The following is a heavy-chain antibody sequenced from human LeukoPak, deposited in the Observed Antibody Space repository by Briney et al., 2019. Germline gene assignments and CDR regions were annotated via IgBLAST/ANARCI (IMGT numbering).Heavy chain of an antibody. V-gene: IGHV4-59*01. J-gene: IGHJ1*01. D-gene: IGHD5-18*01. CDR1: GGSISSYY. Sequence: PSETLSLACTVSGGSISSYYLSWIRQPPGKGLEWIGYIYYSGSTNYNPSLKSRVTISVDTSKNQFSLKLSSVTAADTAVYYCARSGYSYGYGYFQHWGQGTLVTVSS. CDR2: IYYSGST. CDR3: ARSGYSYGYGYFQH.